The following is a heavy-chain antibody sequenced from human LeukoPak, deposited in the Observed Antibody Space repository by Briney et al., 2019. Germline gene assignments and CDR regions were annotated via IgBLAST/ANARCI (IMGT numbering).Heavy chain of an antibody. CDR3: ARDLPPAAIDY. J-gene: IGHJ4*02. CDR2: INPNSGGT. V-gene: IGHV1-2*02. D-gene: IGHD2-2*01. CDR1: GYTFTGYY. Sequence: ASVKVSCKASGYTFTGYYMHWVRQAPGQGLEWMGWINPNSGGTSYAQKFQGRVTMTRDTSISTAYMELSRLRSDDTAVYYCARDLPPAAIDYWGQGTLVTVSS.